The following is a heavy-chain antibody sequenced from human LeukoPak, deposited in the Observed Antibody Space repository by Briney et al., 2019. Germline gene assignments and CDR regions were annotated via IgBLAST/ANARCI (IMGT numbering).Heavy chain of an antibody. CDR1: GGTFSSYA. CDR2: IIPIFGTA. J-gene: IGHJ3*02. V-gene: IGHV1-69*05. Sequence: ASVKVSCKASGGTFSSYAISWVRQAPGQGLEWMGGIIPIFGTANYAQKFQGRVTITTDESTSTAYMELSSLRSEDTAVYYCATSRGGAFDIWGQGTMVTVSS. CDR3: ATSRGGAFDI.